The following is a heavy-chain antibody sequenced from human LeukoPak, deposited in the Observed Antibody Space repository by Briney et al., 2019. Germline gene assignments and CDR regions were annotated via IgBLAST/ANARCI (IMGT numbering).Heavy chain of an antibody. CDR3: AKDWDQLLYCFDY. Sequence: GGSLRLSCAASGFTFSSYAMNWVRQAPGKGLEWVSGISGSGGSTYYADPVKGRFTISRDNSKNTLYLQMNSLRADDTAVYYCAKDWDQLLYCFDYWGQGTLVTVSS. D-gene: IGHD2-2*01. J-gene: IGHJ4*02. CDR2: ISGSGGST. CDR1: GFTFSSYA. V-gene: IGHV3-23*01.